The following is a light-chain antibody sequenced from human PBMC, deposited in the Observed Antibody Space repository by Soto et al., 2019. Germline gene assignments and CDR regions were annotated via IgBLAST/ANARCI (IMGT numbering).Light chain of an antibody. CDR2: DAS. CDR3: QQYNSYPIP. Sequence: DVQMTQSPSTLSASVGDRVTITCRASQSISSWLAWYHQKPVKAPKLLIYDASNLESGVPSRFSGSGSGTEFTLTISSLQPDDFATYYCQQYNSYPIPFGQGGRLEN. CDR1: QSISSW. V-gene: IGKV1-5*01. J-gene: IGKJ5*01.